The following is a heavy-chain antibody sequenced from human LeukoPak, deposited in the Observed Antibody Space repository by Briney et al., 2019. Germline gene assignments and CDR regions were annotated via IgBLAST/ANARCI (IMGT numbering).Heavy chain of an antibody. CDR1: GFTFSSYS. J-gene: IGHJ4*02. CDR2: ISSSSSTI. V-gene: IGHV3-48*01. D-gene: IGHD3-3*01. Sequence: PGGSLRLSCAASGFTFSSYSMNWLRQAPGKGLEWVSYISSSSSTIYYADSVKGRFTISRDNAKNSLYLQMNSLRAEDTAVYYCARDLDFWAAYYFDYWGQGTLVTVSS. CDR3: ARDLDFWAAYYFDY.